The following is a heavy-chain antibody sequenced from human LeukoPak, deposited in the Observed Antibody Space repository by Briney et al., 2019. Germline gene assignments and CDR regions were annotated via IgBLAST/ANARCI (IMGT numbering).Heavy chain of an antibody. Sequence: GGSLRLSCVVSGFTFSSYAMSWVRQAPGKGLEWVADISGSGGTTKYADSVKGRFTISRDNSKNTLYLQMNSLRVEDTAVYYCAKGGFCSAGSCYGGFDPWGQGTLVTVSS. D-gene: IGHD2-15*01. CDR1: GFTFSSYA. V-gene: IGHV3-23*01. CDR2: ISGSGGTT. J-gene: IGHJ5*02. CDR3: AKGGFCSAGSCYGGFDP.